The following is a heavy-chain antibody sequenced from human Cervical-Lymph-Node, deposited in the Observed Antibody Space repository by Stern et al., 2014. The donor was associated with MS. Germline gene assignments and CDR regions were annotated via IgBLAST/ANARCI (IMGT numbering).Heavy chain of an antibody. CDR1: GFTFSHYS. V-gene: IGHV3-21*01. CDR3: ARARVGDYARSPHLDS. Sequence: EVQLVESGGGLVKPGESLRLSCDASGFTFSHYSINWVRQAPGSGLEWISSISNNSTHTYDADSVEGRFTISRDSAKDSVSLHMVSLRAEDTAVYYCARARVGDYARSPHLDSWGQGTLVTVSS. CDR2: ISNNSTHT. J-gene: IGHJ4*01. D-gene: IGHD4-17*01.